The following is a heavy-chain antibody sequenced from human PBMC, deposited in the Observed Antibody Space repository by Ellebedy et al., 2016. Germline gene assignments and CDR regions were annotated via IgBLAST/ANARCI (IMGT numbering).Heavy chain of an antibody. CDR1: GFTFSDYV. J-gene: IGHJ4*02. CDR2: ITGSGGSA. V-gene: IGHV3-23*01. Sequence: GGSLRLXXAASGFTFSDYVMSWVRQAPGKGLEWVAAITGSGGSAYYADSVKGRLTTSRDNSHSTVYLQMSSLRAEDTAVYYCAKVGLRDTTSWGQGTLVTVSS. D-gene: IGHD1-1*01. CDR3: AKVGLRDTTS.